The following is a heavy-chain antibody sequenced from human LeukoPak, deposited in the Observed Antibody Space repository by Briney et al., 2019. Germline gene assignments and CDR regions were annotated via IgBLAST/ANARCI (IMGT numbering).Heavy chain of an antibody. D-gene: IGHD1-1*01. CDR2: ISSSSSYI. CDR1: GFTFSSYS. J-gene: IGHJ6*02. V-gene: IGHV3-21*01. CDR3: ARDLQLERRGYYYYGMDV. Sequence: GGSLRLSCAASGFTFSSYSMNWVRQAPGKGLEWVSSISSSSSYIYYADSVKGRFTISRGNAKNSLYLQMNSLRAEDTAVYYCARDLQLERRGYYYYGMDVWGQGTTVTVSS.